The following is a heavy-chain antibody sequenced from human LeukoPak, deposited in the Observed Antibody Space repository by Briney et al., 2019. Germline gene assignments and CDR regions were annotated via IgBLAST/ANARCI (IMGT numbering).Heavy chain of an antibody. CDR3: ARMKVVVAASFDY. CDR2: IYPGDSDT. CDR1: GDSFTTYW. V-gene: IGHV5-51*01. Sequence: GESLKISCKGSGDSFTTYWIAWVRQMPGKGLEWMGIIYPGDSDTRYSPSFQGRVTISADKSISTAYLQWSSLKASDTAMYYCARMKVVVAASFDYWGQGTLVTVSS. J-gene: IGHJ4*02. D-gene: IGHD2-15*01.